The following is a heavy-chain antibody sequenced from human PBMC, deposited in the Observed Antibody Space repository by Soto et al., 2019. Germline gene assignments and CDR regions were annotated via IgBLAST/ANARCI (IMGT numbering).Heavy chain of an antibody. CDR2: IYYTGTT. V-gene: IGHV4-31*03. CDR1: GGSMSRGADY. J-gene: IGHJ5*02. Sequence: QVQLQESGPGLVKPSQTLSLTCTVSGGSMSRGADYWSWIRQHPGEGLEWIGYIYYTGTTYYNPSLRSRVTISVDTSKKQFSLQLSSVTAADTAVYYCAVETPMGGPNWFDPWGQGTLVTVSS. D-gene: IGHD5-18*01. CDR3: AVETPMGGPNWFDP.